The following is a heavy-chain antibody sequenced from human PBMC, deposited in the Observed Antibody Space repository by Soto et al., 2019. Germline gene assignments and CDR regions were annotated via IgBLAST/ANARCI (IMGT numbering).Heavy chain of an antibody. CDR1: GYTFTSYD. J-gene: IGHJ2*01. CDR2: MNPNSGKA. V-gene: IGHV1-8*01. CDR3: ARGLVVVSATYWYFDL. D-gene: IGHD2-15*01. Sequence: QVQLVQSGAEVKKPGASVKVSCKASGYTFTSYDINWVRQAAGQGLEWIGWMNPNSGKAVYAQKFQGRVTMAGNTSISTAYMELSSLRSDDTAVYFCARGLVVVSATYWYFDLWGRGTLVTVPS.